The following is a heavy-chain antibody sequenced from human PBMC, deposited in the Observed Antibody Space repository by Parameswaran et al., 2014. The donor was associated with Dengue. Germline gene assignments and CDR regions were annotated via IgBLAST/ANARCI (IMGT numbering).Heavy chain of an antibody. V-gene: IGHV3-49*02. J-gene: IGHJ3*02. CDR3: TRLIYCSSTSCYSDGAFDI. CDR2: IRSKAYGGTT. Sequence: WIRQPPGKGLEWVGFIRSKAYGGTTEYAASVKGRFTISRDDSKSIAYLQMNSLKTEDTAVHYCTRLIYCSSTSCYSDGAFDIWGQGTMVTVSS. D-gene: IGHD2-2*01.